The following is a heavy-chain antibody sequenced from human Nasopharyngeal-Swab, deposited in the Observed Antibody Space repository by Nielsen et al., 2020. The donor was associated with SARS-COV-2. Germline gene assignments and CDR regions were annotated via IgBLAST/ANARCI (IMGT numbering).Heavy chain of an antibody. CDR3: ARDLVPLWFGEPGLFDP. D-gene: IGHD3-10*01. Sequence: WIRQPPGGGLEWVSSISSSSSYIYYADSVKGRFTISRDNAKNSLYLQMNSLRAEDTAVYYCARDLVPLWFGEPGLFDPWGQGTLVTVSS. CDR2: ISSSSSYI. J-gene: IGHJ5*02. V-gene: IGHV3-21*01.